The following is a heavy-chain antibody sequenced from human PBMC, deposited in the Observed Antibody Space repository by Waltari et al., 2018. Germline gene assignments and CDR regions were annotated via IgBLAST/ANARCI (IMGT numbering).Heavy chain of an antibody. J-gene: IGHJ5*02. D-gene: IGHD2-21*01. CDR2: INADNDNT. V-gene: IGHV1-3*01. Sequence: QVLLVQSGTEVKKPGASMKISCKASGYTFTPYPIHWLPQAPGQGPEWMGWINADNDNTRYSQKFQGRVTITKDTVASTVYLELTNLRSEDTAVYYCARGRPPFRFIPGWFDPWGQGTLVTVSS. CDR1: GYTFTPYP. CDR3: ARGRPPFRFIPGWFDP.